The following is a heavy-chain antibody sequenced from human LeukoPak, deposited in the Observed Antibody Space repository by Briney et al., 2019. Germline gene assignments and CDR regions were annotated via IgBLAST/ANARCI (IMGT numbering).Heavy chain of an antibody. J-gene: IGHJ4*02. CDR1: GYSFTSYW. Sequence: GESLKISCKGSGYSFTSYWIGWVRQMPGRGLEWMRIIYPGDSDTRYSPSFQGQVTISADKSISTAYLQWSSLKASDTAMYYCARGEVWETTALSPYFDYWGQGTLVTVSS. D-gene: IGHD1-14*01. V-gene: IGHV5-51*01. CDR3: ARGEVWETTALSPYFDY. CDR2: IYPGDSDT.